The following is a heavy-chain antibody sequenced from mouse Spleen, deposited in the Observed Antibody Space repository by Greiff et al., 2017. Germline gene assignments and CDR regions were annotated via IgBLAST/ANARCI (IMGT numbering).Heavy chain of an antibody. J-gene: IGHJ1*01. D-gene: IGHD4-1*01. CDR2: ISSGGSYT. CDR1: GFTFSSYA. V-gene: IGHV5-9-1*01. CDR3: ASAGNWYFDV. Sequence: EVKLVESGGGLVKPGGSLKLSCAASGFTFSSYAMSWVRQTPEKRLEWVATISSGGSYTYYPDSVKGRFTISRDNAKNTLYLQMSSLRSEDTAMYYCASAGNWYFDVWGAGTTVTGSS.